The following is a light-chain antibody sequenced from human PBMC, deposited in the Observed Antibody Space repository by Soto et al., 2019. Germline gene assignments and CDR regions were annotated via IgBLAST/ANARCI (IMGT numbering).Light chain of an antibody. J-gene: IGLJ1*01. V-gene: IGLV2-14*01. CDR3: NSYTSSSTHV. Sequence: QSVLTQPASVSGSPVQSITISCTGTISDIGGYNYVSWYQQHPGKAPKLMIYDVSKRPSGVSDRFSGSKSGNTASLTISGLQAEDEADYYCNSYTSSSTHVFGTGTKVTVL. CDR2: DVS. CDR1: ISDIGGYNY.